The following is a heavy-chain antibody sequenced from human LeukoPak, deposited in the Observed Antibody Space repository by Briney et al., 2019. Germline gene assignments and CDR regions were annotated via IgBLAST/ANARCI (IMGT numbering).Heavy chain of an antibody. CDR3: ARGVDIVATTHFDY. Sequence: PSQTLSLTCTVSGGSISSGGYYWSWIRQHPGKGLEWIGYIYYSGSTYYNPSLKSRVTISVDTSKNQFSLKLSSVTAADTAVYYCARGVDIVATTHFDYWGQGTLVTVSS. D-gene: IGHD5-12*01. J-gene: IGHJ4*02. CDR2: IYYSGST. V-gene: IGHV4-31*03. CDR1: GGSISSGGYY.